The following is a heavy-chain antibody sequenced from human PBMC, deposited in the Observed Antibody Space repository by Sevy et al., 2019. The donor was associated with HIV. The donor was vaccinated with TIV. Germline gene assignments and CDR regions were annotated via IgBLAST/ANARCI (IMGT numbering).Heavy chain of an antibody. D-gene: IGHD6-13*01. J-gene: IGHJ4*02. Sequence: GGSLRLSCAASGFIFNNCWMSWVRQAPGKGLEWVANIRPDGSDTYYVESVRGRFTISRDNAKKSLYLEMNSLRAEDTAVYYCARKVGSSSCLDTDYWGQGTLVTVSS. CDR1: GFIFNNCW. CDR2: IRPDGSDT. CDR3: ARKVGSSSCLDTDY. V-gene: IGHV3-7*01.